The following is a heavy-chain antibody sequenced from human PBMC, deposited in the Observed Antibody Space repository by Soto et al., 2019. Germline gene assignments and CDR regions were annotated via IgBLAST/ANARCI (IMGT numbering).Heavy chain of an antibody. J-gene: IGHJ5*02. V-gene: IGHV4-31*03. Sequence: SETLSLTCTVSGGSISSGGYYWSWIRQHPGQGLEWIGYSYSSGSTYYNPSLKSRVTISVDTSKNQFSLKLSSVTAADTAVYYCARVHIVVVVAATRNNWFDPWGQGTLVTVSS. D-gene: IGHD2-15*01. CDR2: SYSSGST. CDR1: GGSISSGGYY. CDR3: ARVHIVVVVAATRNNWFDP.